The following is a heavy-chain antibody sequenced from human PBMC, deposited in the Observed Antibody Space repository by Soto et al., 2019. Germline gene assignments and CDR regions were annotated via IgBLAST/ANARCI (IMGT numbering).Heavy chain of an antibody. CDR2: IYHSGST. CDR1: GASSSSSNW. V-gene: IGHV4-4*02. D-gene: IGHD5-18*01. Sequence: SETLSLTCAFSGASSSSSNWWSWVRQPPGKGLEWIGEIYHSGSTNYNPALKSRVTISVDTSKSQFSLKLSSVTAADTAVYYCAKDSGYNYGYFRWFDPWGQGTLVTVSS. CDR3: AKDSGYNYGYFRWFDP. J-gene: IGHJ5*02.